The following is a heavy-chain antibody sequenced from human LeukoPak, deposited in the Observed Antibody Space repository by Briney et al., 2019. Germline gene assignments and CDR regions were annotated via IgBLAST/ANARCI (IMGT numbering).Heavy chain of an antibody. CDR1: GYTFTSYG. J-gene: IGHJ4*02. CDR3: ARGLYYYDSSGYYFDY. Sequence: ASVKVSCKASGYTFTSYGIGWVRQAPGQGLEWMGWISAYNGNTNYAQKLQGRVTMTTDTSTSTAYMELRSLRSDDTAVYYCARGLYYYDSSGYYFDYWGQGTLVTVSS. V-gene: IGHV1-18*01. D-gene: IGHD3-22*01. CDR2: ISAYNGNT.